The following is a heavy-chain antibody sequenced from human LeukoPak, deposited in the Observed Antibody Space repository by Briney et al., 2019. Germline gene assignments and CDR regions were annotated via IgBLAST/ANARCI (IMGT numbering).Heavy chain of an antibody. CDR3: ARGSGIAAEENWFDP. D-gene: IGHD6-13*01. J-gene: IGHJ5*02. Sequence: PSETLSLTCTVSGGSISSYYWSWIRQPPGKGLEWIGYIYYSGSTNYNLSLKSRVTISVDTSKNQFSLKLSSVTAADAAVYYCARGSGIAAEENWFDPWGQGTLVTVSS. CDR2: IYYSGST. V-gene: IGHV4-59*01. CDR1: GGSISSYY.